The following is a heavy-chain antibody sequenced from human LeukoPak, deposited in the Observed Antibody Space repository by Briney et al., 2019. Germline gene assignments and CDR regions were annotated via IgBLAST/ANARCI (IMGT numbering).Heavy chain of an antibody. Sequence: GGSLRLSCAASGFTVSHYYMTWVRQAPGKGLEWVSYISTTGSSIYYADSVKGRFTISRDNVKNLLYLQMNSLRAEDTAVYYCARVQRGIAVALDYWGQGTLATVSS. CDR3: ARVQRGIAVALDY. J-gene: IGHJ4*02. V-gene: IGHV3-11*04. D-gene: IGHD6-19*01. CDR2: ISTTGSSI. CDR1: GFTVSHYY.